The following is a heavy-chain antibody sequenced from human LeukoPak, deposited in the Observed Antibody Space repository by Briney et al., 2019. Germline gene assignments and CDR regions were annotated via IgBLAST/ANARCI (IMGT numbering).Heavy chain of an antibody. CDR1: GGSISSYY. CDR2: IYTSGST. D-gene: IGHD1-26*01. V-gene: IGHV4-4*07. J-gene: IGHJ3*02. Sequence: SETLSLTCTVSGGSISSYYWSWIRQPAGKGLEWIGRIYTSGSTNYNPSLKSRVTMSVDTPKNQFSLKLSSVTAADTAVYYCATDPIVGATRGAFDIWGQGTMVTVSS. CDR3: ATDPIVGATRGAFDI.